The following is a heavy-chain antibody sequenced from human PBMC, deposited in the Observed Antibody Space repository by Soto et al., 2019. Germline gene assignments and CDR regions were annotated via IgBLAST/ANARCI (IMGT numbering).Heavy chain of an antibody. CDR3: GRGQN. J-gene: IGHJ4*02. Sequence: EVQLVESGGGLVQPGGSLRLSCAASGFIFDNHWMSWVRQAPGKGLEWVANINEDGSDKYYVDSVKGRFTVSRDNARNSLHLEMDRLRPEDTAVFYCGRGQNWGQGALVTVSS. CDR2: INEDGSDK. CDR1: GFIFDNHW. V-gene: IGHV3-7*01.